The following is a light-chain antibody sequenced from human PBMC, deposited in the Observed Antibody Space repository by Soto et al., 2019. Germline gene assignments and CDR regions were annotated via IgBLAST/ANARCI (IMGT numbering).Light chain of an antibody. V-gene: IGKV3-20*01. Sequence: EIVLTQSPGTLSLSPGERATLSCRASQSVSSTSLAWYQQKSGQPPRLLIYAASRRTTGIPDRFSGSGSGTDFTLTISRLEPEDFAVYYGHQFGSSPPRTFGQGTKVEIK. CDR2: AAS. CDR3: HQFGSSPPRT. CDR1: QSVSSTS. J-gene: IGKJ1*01.